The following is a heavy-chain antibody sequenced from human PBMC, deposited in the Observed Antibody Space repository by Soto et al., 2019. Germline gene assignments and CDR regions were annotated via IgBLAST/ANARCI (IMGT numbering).Heavy chain of an antibody. CDR1: GFTFCSYG. J-gene: IGHJ4*02. CDR2: IWYDGGNK. CDR3: ARKQWLVDFDY. V-gene: IGHV3-33*01. D-gene: IGHD6-19*01. Sequence: GGSLGLSCAASGFTFCSYGMHGGCQAPGKGLEWVAVIWYDGGNKYYADSVKGRFTISRDNSKNTLYLQMNSLRAEGTAVYYCARKQWLVDFDYWGQGTLVTVSS.